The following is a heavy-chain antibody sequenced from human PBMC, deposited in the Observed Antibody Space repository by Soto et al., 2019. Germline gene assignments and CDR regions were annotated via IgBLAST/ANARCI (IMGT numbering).Heavy chain of an antibody. V-gene: IGHV3-48*03. J-gene: IGHJ6*02. CDR2: ISSSGSTI. CDR1: GFTFSSYE. D-gene: IGHD3-22*01. CDR3: ASGDYYDSSGYYYYYYYYGMDV. Sequence: GGSLRLSCAASGFTFSSYEMNWVRQAPGKGLEWVSYISSSGSTIYYADSVKGRFTISRDNAKNSLYLQMNSLRAEDTAVYYCASGDYYDSSGYYYYYYYYGMDVWGQGTTVTVSS.